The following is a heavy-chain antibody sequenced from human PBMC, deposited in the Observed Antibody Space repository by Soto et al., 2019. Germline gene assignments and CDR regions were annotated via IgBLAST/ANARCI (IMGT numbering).Heavy chain of an antibody. J-gene: IGHJ4*02. Sequence: GGSLRLSCAASGYSISTYWMSWVRQAPGKGLEWVANVKQDGSEEYYVDSVKGRFTISRDNAKNSLYLQMNSLRAEDTAVYYCAALDTAMVKTAGYWGQGTLVTVAS. CDR2: VKQDGSEE. CDR3: AALDTAMVKTAGY. CDR1: GYSISTYW. D-gene: IGHD5-18*01. V-gene: IGHV3-7*01.